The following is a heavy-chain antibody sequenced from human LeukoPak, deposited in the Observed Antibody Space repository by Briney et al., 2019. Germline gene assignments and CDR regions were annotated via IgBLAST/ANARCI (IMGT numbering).Heavy chain of an antibody. D-gene: IGHD2-15*01. Sequence: SETLSLTCTVSGGSVSSGDYYWNWIRQPPGKGLEWIGYFCHTASTYYNPSLKSRVSISVDTAKNQFSLKLTSVTAADTAVYYCASIVVAAAAIDYWGQGTLVTVSS. CDR1: GGSVSSGDYY. V-gene: IGHV4-30-4*01. J-gene: IGHJ4*02. CDR2: FCHTAST. CDR3: ASIVVAAAAIDY.